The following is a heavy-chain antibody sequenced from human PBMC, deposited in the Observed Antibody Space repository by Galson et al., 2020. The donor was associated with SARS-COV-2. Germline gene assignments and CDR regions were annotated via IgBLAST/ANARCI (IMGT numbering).Heavy chain of an antibody. Sequence: GESLKISCKVSGYTLTELSMHWVRQAPGKGLERMGGFAPQDGETIYPQKFPGRVTMTEDTSTDTAYMELSSLRSEDTAVYYCATNYAYCGGDCLYFDYWGQGTLVTVSS. V-gene: IGHV1-24*01. CDR1: GYTLTELS. CDR2: FAPQDGET. J-gene: IGHJ4*02. D-gene: IGHD2-21*02. CDR3: ATNYAYCGGDCLYFDY.